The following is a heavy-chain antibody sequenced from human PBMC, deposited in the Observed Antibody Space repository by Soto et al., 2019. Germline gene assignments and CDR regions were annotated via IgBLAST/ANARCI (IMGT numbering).Heavy chain of an antibody. Sequence: ASVKVSCKASGGTFSSYAISWVRQAPGQGLEWMGGIIPIFGTANYAQKFQGRVTITADKSTSTAYMELSSLRSEDTAVYYCASRGYAILTGYYNNWFDPWGQGTLVTVSS. V-gene: IGHV1-69*06. D-gene: IGHD3-9*01. CDR1: GGTFSSYA. CDR2: IIPIFGTA. CDR3: ASRGYAILTGYYNNWFDP. J-gene: IGHJ5*02.